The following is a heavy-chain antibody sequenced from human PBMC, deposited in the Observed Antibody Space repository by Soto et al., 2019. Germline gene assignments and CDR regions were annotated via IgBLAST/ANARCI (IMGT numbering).Heavy chain of an antibody. V-gene: IGHV4-39*01. CDR2: IYYRGSA. D-gene: IGHD6-6*01. CDR1: GGSISSSSHY. Sequence: QLQLQESGPGLVKPSETLSLTCSVSGGSISSSSHYWGWIRQSPGKGLDWFGSIYYRGSAYYNPSLKSRVTISVDTSKNQFSLKLRSVTAADTSVYYCSRHPCIAAHFDFWGQGTLVTVSS. CDR3: SRHPCIAAHFDF. J-gene: IGHJ4*02.